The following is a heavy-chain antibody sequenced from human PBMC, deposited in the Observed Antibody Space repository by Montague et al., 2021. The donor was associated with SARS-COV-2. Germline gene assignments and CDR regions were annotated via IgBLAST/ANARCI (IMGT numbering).Heavy chain of an antibody. CDR3: ARSQHCGGGRCYSLSWFDP. V-gene: IGHV6-1*01. CDR2: TYYRSQWYN. J-gene: IGHJ5*02. D-gene: IGHD2-15*01. CDR1: GDSVSSNSAA. Sequence: GAISGDSVSSNSAAWDWIRQSPSRGLEWLGRTYYRSQWYNDYAVSVGSRIAINPDTSKNHFSLQLDSVTPEDTAVYYCARSQHCGGGRCYSLSWFDPWGQGTLVIVSS.